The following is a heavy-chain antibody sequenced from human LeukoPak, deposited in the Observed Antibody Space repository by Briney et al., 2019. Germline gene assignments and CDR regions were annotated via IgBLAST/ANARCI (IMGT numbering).Heavy chain of an antibody. CDR3: AQIGYCSSTSCYTGFGY. CDR1: GFTFDDYG. Sequence: GGSLRLSCAASGFTFDDYGMSWVRQAPGKGLEWVSGINWNGGSTGYADSVKGRFTISRDNAKNSLYLQMNSLRAEDTALYYCAQIGYCSSTSCYTGFGYWGQGTLVTVSS. CDR2: INWNGGST. J-gene: IGHJ4*02. D-gene: IGHD2-2*02. V-gene: IGHV3-20*04.